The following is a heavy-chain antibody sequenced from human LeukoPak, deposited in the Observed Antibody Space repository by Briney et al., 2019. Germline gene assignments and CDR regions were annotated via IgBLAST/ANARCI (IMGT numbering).Heavy chain of an antibody. D-gene: IGHD3-22*01. J-gene: IGHJ4*02. V-gene: IGHV3-23*01. CDR1: GFSFNNFG. Sequence: GGSLRLSCVASGFSFNNFGMSWVRQAPGKGLEWVSSISGTGGSTHYADSVKGRFTISRDNSKNTLYLQMNSLRAGDTAVYYYAKSSYYDSSGFYREYYFDYWGQGTLVPVSS. CDR3: AKSSYYDSSGFYREYYFDY. CDR2: ISGTGGST.